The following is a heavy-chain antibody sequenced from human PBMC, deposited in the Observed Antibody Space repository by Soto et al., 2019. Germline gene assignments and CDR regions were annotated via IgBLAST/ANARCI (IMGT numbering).Heavy chain of an antibody. CDR3: ARERKDIVVVVAVWFDP. V-gene: IGHV1-69*01. Sequence: QVQLVQSGAEVKKPGSSVKVSCKASGGTLSSYAISWVRQAPGQGLEWMGGIIPIFGTANYAQKFQGRVTITADESTSTAYMELSSLSSEDTAVYYCARERKDIVVVVAVWFDPWGQGTLVTVSS. CDR2: IIPIFGTA. CDR1: GGTLSSYA. D-gene: IGHD2-15*01. J-gene: IGHJ5*02.